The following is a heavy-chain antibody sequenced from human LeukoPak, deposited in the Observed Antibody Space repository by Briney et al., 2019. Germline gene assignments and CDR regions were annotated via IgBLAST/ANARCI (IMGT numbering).Heavy chain of an antibody. CDR2: FSSSGAI. V-gene: IGHV3-48*01. D-gene: IGHD3-10*01. CDR1: GFTFSNYG. J-gene: IGHJ3*02. Sequence: GGYLRLSCAASGFTFSNYGMNWVRQAPGKGLEWVSYFSSSGAINYADSVKGRFTISRDNAKSSLFLQMNSLRAEDTAVYYCARRYGSGNYYTFDIWGQGTMVTVSS. CDR3: ARRYGSGNYYTFDI.